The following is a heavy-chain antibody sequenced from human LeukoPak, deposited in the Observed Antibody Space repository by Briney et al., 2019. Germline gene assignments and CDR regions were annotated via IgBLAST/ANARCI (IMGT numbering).Heavy chain of an antibody. Sequence: SETLSLTCTVSGGSISSYYWSWIRQPPGKGLEWIGYIYYSGSTNYNPSLKSRVTISVDTSKNQFSLKLSSVTAADTAVYYCARVSGIAAAGSWGQGTLVTVSS. CDR1: GGSISSYY. CDR3: ARVSGIAAAGS. J-gene: IGHJ5*02. CDR2: IYYSGST. V-gene: IGHV4-59*01. D-gene: IGHD6-13*01.